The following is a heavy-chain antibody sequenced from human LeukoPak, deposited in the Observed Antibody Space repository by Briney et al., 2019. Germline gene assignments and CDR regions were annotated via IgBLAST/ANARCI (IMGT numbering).Heavy chain of an antibody. J-gene: IGHJ5*02. Sequence: GGSLRLSCAASGFTFSSYAMHWVRQAPGKGLEWVAVISYDGSNKYYADSVKGRFTISRDNSKNTLYLQMNSLRVEDTAVYYCAKDRGGDCSCRFDPWGQGTLVTVSS. CDR3: AKDRGGDCSCRFDP. D-gene: IGHD2-21*02. CDR2: ISYDGSNK. CDR1: GFTFSSYA. V-gene: IGHV3-30-3*01.